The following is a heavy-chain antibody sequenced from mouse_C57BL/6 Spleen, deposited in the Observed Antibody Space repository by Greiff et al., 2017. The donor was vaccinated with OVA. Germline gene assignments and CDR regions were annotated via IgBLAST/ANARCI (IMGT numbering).Heavy chain of an antibody. CDR1: GYTFTSYW. J-gene: IGHJ2*01. V-gene: IGHV1-5*01. CDR3: TRDWDGSYFDY. Sequence: EVQLQQSGTVLARPGASVKMSCKTSGYTFTSYWMHWVKQRPGQGLEWIGAIYPGNSDTSYTQKFKGKAKLTAVTSASTAYMELSSLTNEDSAVYYCTRDWDGSYFDYWGQGTTLTVSS. D-gene: IGHD4-1*01. CDR2: IYPGNSDT.